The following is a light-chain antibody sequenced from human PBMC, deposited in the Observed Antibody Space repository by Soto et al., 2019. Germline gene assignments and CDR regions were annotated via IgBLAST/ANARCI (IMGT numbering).Light chain of an antibody. CDR1: QSISSW. Sequence: IMMTQSPSTLSASVGDRVTISCRASQSISSWLAWYQQKPAKAPKLLIYKAASSESGVPSRCSGSGSGTEVTLTISSLQPDDFATYYCQQYNSYSPRTFGQGTKVDI. V-gene: IGKV1-5*03. CDR2: KAA. J-gene: IGKJ1*01. CDR3: QQYNSYSPRT.